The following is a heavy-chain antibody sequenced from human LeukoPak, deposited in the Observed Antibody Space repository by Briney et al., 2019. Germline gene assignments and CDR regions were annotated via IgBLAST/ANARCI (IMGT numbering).Heavy chain of an antibody. J-gene: IGHJ4*02. CDR3: ARVWSPPYTSSWPDYFDY. V-gene: IGHV3-11*04. Sequence: SGGSLRLSCAASGFTFSDYYMSWIRQAPGKGLEWVSYISSSGSTIYYADSVKGRYTISRDNAKNSLYLQMNGLRAEDTAVYFCARVWSPPYTSSWPDYFDYWGQGALVTVSS. CDR1: GFTFSDYY. CDR2: ISSSGSTI. D-gene: IGHD6-13*01.